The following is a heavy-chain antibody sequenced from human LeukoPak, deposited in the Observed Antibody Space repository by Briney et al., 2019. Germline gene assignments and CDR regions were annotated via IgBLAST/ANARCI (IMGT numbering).Heavy chain of an antibody. CDR2: IYSSGST. CDR1: GGSISSGSYY. D-gene: IGHD1-7*01. J-gene: IGHJ4*02. Sequence: SQTLSLTCTVSGGSISSGSYYWSWIQQPAGKGLEWIGRIYSSGSTNYNPSLKSRVTISVDTSKNQFSLKLSSVTAADTAVYYCAETHYNWNYMLDYWGQGTLVTVSS. V-gene: IGHV4-61*02. CDR3: AETHYNWNYMLDY.